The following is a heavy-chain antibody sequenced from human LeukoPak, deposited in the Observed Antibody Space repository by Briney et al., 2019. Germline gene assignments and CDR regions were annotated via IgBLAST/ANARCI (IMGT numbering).Heavy chain of an antibody. D-gene: IGHD3-9*01. J-gene: IGHJ5*02. CDR2: INPSGGST. CDR1: GYTFTSYY. Sequence: ASVKVSCKASGYTFTSYYMHWVRQAPGQGLEWMGIINPSGGSTSYAQKFQGRVTMTRDTSTSTAYMELSSLRSEDTAVYYCARDTNYDILTGHNWFDPWGQGTLVTVSS. V-gene: IGHV1-46*01. CDR3: ARDTNYDILTGHNWFDP.